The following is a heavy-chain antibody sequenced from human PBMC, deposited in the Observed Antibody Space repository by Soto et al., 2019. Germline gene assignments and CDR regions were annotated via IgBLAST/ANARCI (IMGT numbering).Heavy chain of an antibody. V-gene: IGHV1-18*01. CDR2: ISAYNGNT. CDR3: ARYCSGGSCYSASFDY. CDR1: VYTFTSYG. Sequence: ASVKVSCKAYVYTFTSYGISWVRQAPGQGLEWMGWISAYNGNTNYAQKLQGRVTMTTDTSTSTAYMELRSLRSDDTAVYYCARYCSGGSCYSASFDYWGQGTLVTVSS. J-gene: IGHJ4*02. D-gene: IGHD2-15*01.